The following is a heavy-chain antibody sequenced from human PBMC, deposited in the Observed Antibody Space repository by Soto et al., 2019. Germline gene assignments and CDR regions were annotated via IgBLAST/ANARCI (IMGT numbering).Heavy chain of an antibody. CDR2: IDPSDSYI. D-gene: IGHD3-22*01. V-gene: IGHV5-10-1*01. CDR1: GYSFTSYW. CDR3: ARHVITRTTKGWLNP. J-gene: IGHJ5*02. Sequence: GESLKISRKGSGYSFTSYWIRWVRQMPGKGLEWMGRIDPSDSYINYSPYFQGHVTISADKSISTAYLQWSSLKASDTAMYSCARHVITRTTKGWLNPWRRGSRVAVSS.